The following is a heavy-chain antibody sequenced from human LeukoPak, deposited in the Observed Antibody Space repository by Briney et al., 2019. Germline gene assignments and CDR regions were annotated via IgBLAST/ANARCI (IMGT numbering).Heavy chain of an antibody. V-gene: IGHV3-33*01. Sequence: PVRSLRLSCAASGFTFSSYGMHWVRQAPGKGLEGVAVIWYDGSNKYYADSVKGRFTISRDNSKNTLYLQMNSLRAEDTAVYYCARESVLLWFGEVERGYYFDYWGQGTLVTVSS. D-gene: IGHD3-10*01. CDR2: IWYDGSNK. J-gene: IGHJ4*02. CDR3: ARESVLLWFGEVERGYYFDY. CDR1: GFTFSSYG.